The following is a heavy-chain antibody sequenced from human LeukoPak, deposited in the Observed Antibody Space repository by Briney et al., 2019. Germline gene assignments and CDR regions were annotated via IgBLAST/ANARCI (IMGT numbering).Heavy chain of an antibody. CDR3: TCTREGTGFQFDS. Sequence: GGSLRLSCAASGFTFSSYSMNWVRQAPGKGLEWVSSISSSSSYIYYADSVKGRFTISRDNAKSSLYLQMNSLRVEDTAVYYCTCTREGTGFQFDSWGQGTLVTVSP. D-gene: IGHD3/OR15-3a*01. J-gene: IGHJ4*02. CDR2: ISSSSSYI. V-gene: IGHV3-21*01. CDR1: GFTFSSYS.